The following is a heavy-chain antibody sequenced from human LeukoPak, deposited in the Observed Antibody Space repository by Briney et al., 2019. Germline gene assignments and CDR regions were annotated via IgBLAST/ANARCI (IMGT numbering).Heavy chain of an antibody. CDR3: AKGDGSFS. CDR2: ISWNSGSI. V-gene: IGHV3-9*01. J-gene: IGHJ4*02. CDR1: GFTFSSYW. Sequence: GGSLRLSCAASGFTFSSYWMHWVRQAPGKGLEWVSGISWNSGSIGYADSVKGRFTISRDNAKNSLYLQMNSLRAEDTALYYCAKGDGSFSWGQGTLVTVSS.